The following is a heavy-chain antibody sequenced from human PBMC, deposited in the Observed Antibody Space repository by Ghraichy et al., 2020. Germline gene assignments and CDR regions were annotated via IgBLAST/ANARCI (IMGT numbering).Heavy chain of an antibody. J-gene: IGHJ6*04. V-gene: IGHV2-70*04. Sequence: QTLSLTCTFSGFSLTTGGMRVSWVRQPPGKALEWLARIDWDGDKFYSSYLETRLTISMDTSGNQVVLTMTNMDPVDTATYFCTRMDVWGTVTTVTVSS. CDR1: GFSLTTGGMR. CDR3: TRMDV. CDR2: IDWDGDK.